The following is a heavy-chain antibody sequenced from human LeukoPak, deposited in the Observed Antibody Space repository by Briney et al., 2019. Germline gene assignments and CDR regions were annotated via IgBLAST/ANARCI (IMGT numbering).Heavy chain of an antibody. CDR1: GASISSDY. V-gene: IGHV4-59*01. CDR2: VYHSGST. D-gene: IGHD3-22*01. J-gene: IGHJ4*02. CDR3: ARVGNYYYSSGYYSHFDY. Sequence: ETSETLSLTCTVSGASISSDYWNWIRQPPGKGLEWIGHVYHSGSTNYNPSLKSRVTISVDTSKNQFSLKLSSVTAADTAVYYCARVGNYYYSSGYYSHFDYWGQGTLVTVSS.